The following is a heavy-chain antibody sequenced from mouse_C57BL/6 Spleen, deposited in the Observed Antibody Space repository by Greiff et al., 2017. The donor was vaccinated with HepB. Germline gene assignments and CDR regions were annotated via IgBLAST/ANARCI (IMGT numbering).Heavy chain of an antibody. D-gene: IGHD2-3*01. V-gene: IGHV5-17*01. Sequence: EVNVVESGGGLVKPGGSLKLSCAASGFTFSDYGMHWVRQAPEKGLEWVAYISSGSSTIYYADTVKGRFTISRDNAKNTLFLQMTSLRSEDTAMYYCARHPYDGYFAWFAYWGQGTLVTVSA. CDR1: GFTFSDYG. CDR3: ARHPYDGYFAWFAY. J-gene: IGHJ3*01. CDR2: ISSGSSTI.